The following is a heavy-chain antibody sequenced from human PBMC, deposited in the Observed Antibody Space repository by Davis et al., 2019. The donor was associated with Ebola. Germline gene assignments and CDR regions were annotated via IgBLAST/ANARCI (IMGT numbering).Heavy chain of an antibody. Sequence: PGGSLRLSCAASGFTFSSYAMIWVRQAPGKGLEWVSSVSGSGRNTYYADSVKGRFTISRDNSKNSLFLRMNSLRTEDTALYYCAKDLDQYDSGDHTFDYWGQGTLVTVSS. V-gene: IGHV3-23*01. J-gene: IGHJ4*02. CDR2: VSGSGRNT. CDR3: AKDLDQYDSGDHTFDY. CDR1: GFTFSSYA. D-gene: IGHD3-22*01.